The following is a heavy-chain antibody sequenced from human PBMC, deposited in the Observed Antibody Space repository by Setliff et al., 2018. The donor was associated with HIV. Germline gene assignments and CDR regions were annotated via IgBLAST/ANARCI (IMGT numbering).Heavy chain of an antibody. D-gene: IGHD6-19*01. CDR2: INYSGRT. Sequence: SETLSLTCTVSGDSISSSSCYWGWIRQPPGKGLEWIGSINYSGRTYYNPSLKSRVTISVDTSKNQLSLNLSSVSAAETAVYYCARQDGGYTSAWYDLDFDYWGQGTLVTVSS. V-gene: IGHV4-39*01. J-gene: IGHJ4*02. CDR1: GDSISSSSCY. CDR3: ARQDGGYTSAWYDLDFDY.